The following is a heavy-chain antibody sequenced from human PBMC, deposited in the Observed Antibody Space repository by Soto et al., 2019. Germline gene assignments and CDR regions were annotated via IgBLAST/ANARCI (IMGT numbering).Heavy chain of an antibody. J-gene: IGHJ5*02. CDR2: ISSSSTSV. Sequence: SGGGLVKPGGSLRLSCAASGFTFSSYTMNWVRQAPGKGLECVSSISSSSTSVYYADSVKGRFTISRDNAKNSLYLQMNSLRAEDTAVYYCASGPYFEILTGYFDPWGQGTLVTVSS. CDR1: GFTFSSYT. CDR3: ASGPYFEILTGYFDP. V-gene: IGHV3-21*01. D-gene: IGHD3-9*01.